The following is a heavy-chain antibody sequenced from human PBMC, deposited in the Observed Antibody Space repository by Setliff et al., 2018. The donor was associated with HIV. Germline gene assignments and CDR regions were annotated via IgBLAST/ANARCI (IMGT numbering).Heavy chain of an antibody. CDR3: ARRGRTGNSYVLNWCDP. V-gene: IGHV4-4*02. J-gene: IGHJ5*02. CDR2: INHGGST. CDR1: GGSISSNW. Sequence: SETLSLTCAVSGGSISSNWWSWVRQSPGKGLEWIGAINHGGSTNYNPSLKSRVTISLDTAKNPFSLKLSSVTAADTAVYYCARRGRTGNSYVLNWCDPWGQGTLVTVSS. D-gene: IGHD5-18*01.